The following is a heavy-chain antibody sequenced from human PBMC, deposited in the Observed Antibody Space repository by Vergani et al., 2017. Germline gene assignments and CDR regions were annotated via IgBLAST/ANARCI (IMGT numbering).Heavy chain of an antibody. J-gene: IGHJ3*02. CDR2: IYTSGST. D-gene: IGHD6-19*01. CDR1: GGSISSYY. Sequence: QVQLQESGPGLVKPSETLSLTCTVSGGSISSYYWSWIRQPAGTGLEWIGRIYTSGSTNSNPSLKSRVTMSVDTSTNQFSMKLSSVTAADTAVYYCARVEAVAGDGFDIWGQGTMVTVSS. CDR3: ARVEAVAGDGFDI. V-gene: IGHV4-4*07.